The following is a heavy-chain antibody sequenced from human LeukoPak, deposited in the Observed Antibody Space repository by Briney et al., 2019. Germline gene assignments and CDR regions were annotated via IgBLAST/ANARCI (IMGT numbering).Heavy chain of an antibody. J-gene: IGHJ4*02. Sequence: PGGSLRLSCAASGFTISSHWMSWVRQAPGKGLEWVANLGQDGTEKYYVDSVKGRFTISRDITKNSLYLQMNSLRAEDTAVYYCARGGLYGYDVFDYWGQGTLVTVSS. D-gene: IGHD5-12*01. CDR2: LGQDGTEK. CDR1: GFTISSHW. CDR3: ARGGLYGYDVFDY. V-gene: IGHV3-7*02.